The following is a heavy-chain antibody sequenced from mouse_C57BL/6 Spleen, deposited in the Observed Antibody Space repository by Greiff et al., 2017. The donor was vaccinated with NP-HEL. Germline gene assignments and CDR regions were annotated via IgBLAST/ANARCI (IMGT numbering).Heavy chain of an antibody. D-gene: IGHD1-1*01. J-gene: IGHJ3*01. V-gene: IGHV1-85*01. CDR2: IYPRDGST. CDR3: ASHYYGSSYGGFAY. Sequence: VKLQESGPELVKPGASVQLSCKASGYTFTSYDLNWVKPRPGQGLEWIGWIYPRDGSTKYNEKFTGTATLTVDTSSSTAYMELHILTSEDCAVYFCASHYYGSSYGGFAYGGQGTLVTVSA. CDR1: GYTFTSYD.